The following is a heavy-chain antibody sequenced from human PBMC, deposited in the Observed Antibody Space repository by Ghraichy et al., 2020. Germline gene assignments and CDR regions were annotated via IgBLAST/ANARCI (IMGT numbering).Heavy chain of an antibody. D-gene: IGHD3-10*01. CDR2: ISWDGLYA. V-gene: IGHV3-43*01. J-gene: IGHJ4*02. CDR1: GFEFDDYT. Sequence: GGSLRLSCAASGFEFDDYTMHWVRQAPGRGLESVARISWDGLYAYYVDSVKGRFTISRDNNKNSLFLQMNSLRIEDTGLYYCAKDDQGGSGSYLLDSWGQGTLVTVSS. CDR3: AKDDQGGSGSYLLDS.